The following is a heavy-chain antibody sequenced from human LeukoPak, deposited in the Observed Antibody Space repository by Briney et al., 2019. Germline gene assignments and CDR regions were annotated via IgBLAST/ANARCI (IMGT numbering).Heavy chain of an antibody. J-gene: IGHJ3*02. Sequence: GGSLRLSCAASGFTFSSYSMNWVRQAPGKGLEWVSYISSSSSTIYYADSVRGRFTISRDNAKNSLYLQMNSLRAEDTAVYYCARLGYGGNSFAYAFDIWGQGTMVTVSS. CDR3: ARLGYGGNSFAYAFDI. V-gene: IGHV3-48*01. D-gene: IGHD4-23*01. CDR2: ISSSSSTI. CDR1: GFTFSSYS.